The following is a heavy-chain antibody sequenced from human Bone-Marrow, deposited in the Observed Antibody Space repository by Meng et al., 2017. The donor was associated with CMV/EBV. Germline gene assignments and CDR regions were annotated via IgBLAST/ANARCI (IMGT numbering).Heavy chain of an antibody. J-gene: IGHJ5*02. D-gene: IGHD3-22*01. CDR1: GFTFSNYA. CDR3: ARDKTKGAPMIVVVTPPRPNWFDP. CDR2: IYRGGTSQ. Sequence: GESLKISCAASGFTFSNYAMSWVRQAPGKGLEWVSLIYRGGTSQDYADSVKGRFTISRDNAKNSLYLQMNSLRAEDTAVYYCARDKTKGAPMIVVVTPPRPNWFDPWGQGTLVTVSS. V-gene: IGHV3-23*03.